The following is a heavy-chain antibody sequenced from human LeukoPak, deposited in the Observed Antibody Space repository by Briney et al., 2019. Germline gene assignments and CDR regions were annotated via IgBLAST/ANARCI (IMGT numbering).Heavy chain of an antibody. CDR1: GFTFSSYW. CDR3: ARGTHYYGSGSYSPEQYFQH. D-gene: IGHD3-10*01. J-gene: IGHJ1*01. Sequence: GGSLRLSGAASGFTFSSYWMSWVRQAPGKGLEWVANIKQDGSEKYYVDSVKGRFTISRDNAKNSLYPQMNSLRAEDTAVYYCARGTHYYGSGSYSPEQYFQHWGQGTLVTVSS. V-gene: IGHV3-7*03. CDR2: IKQDGSEK.